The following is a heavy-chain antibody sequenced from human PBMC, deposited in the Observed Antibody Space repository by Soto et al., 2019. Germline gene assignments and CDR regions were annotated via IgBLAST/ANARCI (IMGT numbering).Heavy chain of an antibody. CDR1: GGTFSSYA. V-gene: IGHV1-69*13. J-gene: IGHJ3*02. CDR3: AGGSSWYRAFDI. Sequence: ASVKVSCKASGGTFSSYAISWVRQAPGQGLEWMGGIIPIFGTANYAQKFQGRVTITADESTSTAYMELSSLRSEDTAVYYCAGGSSWYRAFDIWGQGTMVTVSS. D-gene: IGHD6-13*01. CDR2: IIPIFGTA.